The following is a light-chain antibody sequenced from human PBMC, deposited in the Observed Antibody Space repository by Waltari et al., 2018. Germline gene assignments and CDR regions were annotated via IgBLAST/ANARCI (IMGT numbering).Light chain of an antibody. V-gene: IGKV3-11*01. Sequence: VLTQSPATLSLSPGDRATPPCRARQSIGDYLAWYPQKPGQAPRPLLSEAANRAPGVPDRFSASGSGTDFTLTVSSREPEGFAVYCGQSRRNWPLRTFGGGTKVEIK. CDR1: QSIGDY. CDR3: QSRRNWPLRT. CDR2: EAA. J-gene: IGKJ4*02.